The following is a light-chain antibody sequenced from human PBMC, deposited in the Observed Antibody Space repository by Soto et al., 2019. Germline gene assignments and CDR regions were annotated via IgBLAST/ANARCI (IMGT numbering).Light chain of an antibody. J-gene: IGKJ5*01. Sequence: IQMTQSPSTLSGSVGDRVTITCRASQTISSWLAWYQQKPGRAPNLLIYDASNLETGVPSRFSGSGSGTDFTFTISRLQPEDIATYYCQQYENLPTFGQGTRLEIK. CDR1: QTISSW. V-gene: IGKV1-33*01. CDR2: DAS. CDR3: QQYENLPT.